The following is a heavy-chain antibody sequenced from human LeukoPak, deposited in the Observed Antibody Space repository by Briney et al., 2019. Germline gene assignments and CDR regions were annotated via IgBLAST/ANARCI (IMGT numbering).Heavy chain of an antibody. CDR1: GGSISSYY. CDR3: ARFDYGGNYFDY. CDR2: IYYSGST. V-gene: IGHV4-59*01. Sequence: PSETLSLTCTVSGGSISSYYWSWIRQPPGKGLEWIGYIYYSGSTNHNPSLKSRVTISVDTSKNQFSLKLSSVTAADTAVYYCARFDYGGNYFDYWGQGTLVTVSS. D-gene: IGHD4/OR15-4a*01. J-gene: IGHJ4*02.